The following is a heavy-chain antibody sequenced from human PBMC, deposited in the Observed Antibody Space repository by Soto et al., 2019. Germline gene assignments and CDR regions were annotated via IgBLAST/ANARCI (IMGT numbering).Heavy chain of an antibody. V-gene: IGHV3-23*01. Sequence: EVQVLESGGGLVQPGGSLRLSCAASEFIFSAYAMTWVRQAPGEVLEWVSSISGSGGGTSYADSVKGRFTISRDNSKNTLYLRMNSLRVEDTAVYYCMKDPNGDYIGAFDRWGQGIMVTVSS. CDR1: EFIFSAYA. CDR2: ISGSGGGT. D-gene: IGHD4-17*01. J-gene: IGHJ3*02. CDR3: MKDPNGDYIGAFDR.